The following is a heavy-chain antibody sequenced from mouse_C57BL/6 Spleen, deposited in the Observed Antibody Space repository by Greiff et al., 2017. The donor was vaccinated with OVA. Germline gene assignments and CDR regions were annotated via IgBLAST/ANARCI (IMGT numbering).Heavy chain of an antibody. CDR3: ARAYGKPNWYFDV. D-gene: IGHD2-1*01. CDR2: IDPSDSYT. Sequence: VQLQQPGAELVRPGTSVKLSCKASGYTFTSYWMHWVKQRPGQGLEWIGVIDPSDSYTNYNHNFKGKAPLTVDTTSRKAYLQLSSLTTEDAAVDYCARAYGKPNWYFDVWGTGTTVTVSS. CDR1: GYTFTSYW. J-gene: IGHJ1*03. V-gene: IGHV1-59*01.